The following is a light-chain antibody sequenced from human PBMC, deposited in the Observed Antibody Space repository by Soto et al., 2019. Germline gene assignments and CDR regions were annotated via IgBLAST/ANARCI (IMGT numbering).Light chain of an antibody. V-gene: IGKV3-20*01. J-gene: IGKJ1*01. Sequence: EIVLTQSPGTLSLSPGERATLSCRASQSVSSSYLAWYQQKPGQAPRLLIYGASSRATGIPDRFSGSGSGTDFTLTISRLEPEDFATYYCQQSYYNPTFGQGTKVEIK. CDR2: GAS. CDR3: QQSYYNPT. CDR1: QSVSSSY.